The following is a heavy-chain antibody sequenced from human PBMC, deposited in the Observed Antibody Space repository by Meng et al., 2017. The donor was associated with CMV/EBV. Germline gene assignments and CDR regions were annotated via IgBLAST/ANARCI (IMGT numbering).Heavy chain of an antibody. Sequence: GGSLRLSCAASGFTVSSNEMSWVRQAPGKGLEWVSSISGGSTYYADSVKGRFTISRDNSKNTLYLQMNSLRAEDTAVYYCARGGTTSYPYGMDVWGQGTTVTVSS. D-gene: IGHD4-11*01. V-gene: IGHV3-38-3*01. CDR1: GFTVSSNE. J-gene: IGHJ6*02. CDR2: ISGGST. CDR3: ARGGTTSYPYGMDV.